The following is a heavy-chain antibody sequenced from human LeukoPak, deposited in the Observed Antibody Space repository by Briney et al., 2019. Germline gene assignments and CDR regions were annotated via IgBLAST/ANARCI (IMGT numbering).Heavy chain of an antibody. D-gene: IGHD3-10*01. CDR2: IYYTGTT. V-gene: IGHV4-59*02. Sequence: SETLSLTCTVSGGSVINYYWSWIRQAPGKELEWIGYIYYTGTTNYNPSLKSRVTMSIDRSNHEFSLKVRSVTAADTAVCYCARGGGWFDPWGQGTLVSVSS. CDR3: ARGGGWFDP. CDR1: GGSVINYY. J-gene: IGHJ5*02.